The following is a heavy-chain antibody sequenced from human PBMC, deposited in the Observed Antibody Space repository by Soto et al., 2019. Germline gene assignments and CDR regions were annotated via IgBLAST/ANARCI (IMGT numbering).Heavy chain of an antibody. Sequence: QVQLVQSGAEVKKPGSSVKVSCQAAGGTFSSYAISWVRQSPGQGLEWMGGILPIFGTANYAQKFQGRVTITADNSTSTAYMELSSLRSEDTAVYYCATLGGTAMVKIDYWGQVTLVTVSS. D-gene: IGHD5-18*01. J-gene: IGHJ4*02. CDR3: ATLGGTAMVKIDY. CDR2: ILPIFGTA. CDR1: GGTFSSYA. V-gene: IGHV1-69*06.